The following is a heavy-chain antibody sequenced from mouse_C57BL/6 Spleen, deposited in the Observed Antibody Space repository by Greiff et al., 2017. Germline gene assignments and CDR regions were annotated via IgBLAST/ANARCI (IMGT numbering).Heavy chain of an antibody. CDR2: INPGSGGT. Sequence: VQLQESGAELVRPGTSVKVSCKASGYAFTNYLIEWVKQRPGQGLEWIGVINPGSGGTNYKAKFKGKATLTADKTSSTAYMQLSSLTSEDSAFYICAKDYYGSSSYYFDYWGQGTTRTVSS. CDR1: GYAFTNYL. CDR3: AKDYYGSSSYYFDY. V-gene: IGHV1-54*01. D-gene: IGHD1-1*01. J-gene: IGHJ2*01.